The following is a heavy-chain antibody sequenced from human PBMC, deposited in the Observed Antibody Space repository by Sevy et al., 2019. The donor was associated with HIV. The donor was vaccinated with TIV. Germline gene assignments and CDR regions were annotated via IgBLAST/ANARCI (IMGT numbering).Heavy chain of an antibody. CDR1: GYDFSTYW. J-gene: IGHJ6*02. Sequence: GESLKISCKGSGYDFSTYWIAWVRQMPGKGLELMGIIFPGDSDTRYSPSFQGQVTISADDSIRTSYRQWRSLKASDTAIYYCARRGILLRGGDYFYYGLDVWGQGTTVTVSS. CDR3: ARRGILLRGGDYFYYGLDV. V-gene: IGHV5-51*01. D-gene: IGHD1-26*01. CDR2: IFPGDSDT.